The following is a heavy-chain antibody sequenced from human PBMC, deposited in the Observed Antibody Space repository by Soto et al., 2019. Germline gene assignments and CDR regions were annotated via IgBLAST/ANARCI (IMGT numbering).Heavy chain of an antibody. CDR3: ARADTAMTTPFDC. V-gene: IGHV4-59*12. CDR2: VDYSGTA. D-gene: IGHD5-18*01. Sequence: QVQLQESGPGLVKPPETLSLTCTVSGGSISNFYWSWIRQPPGKGLEWIGYVDYSGTANYNPSLKSRGSMSVDTSKDQLSLKVTSVTAADTAMYYCARADTAMTTPFDCWGQGTLVTVSS. CDR1: GGSISNFY. J-gene: IGHJ4*02.